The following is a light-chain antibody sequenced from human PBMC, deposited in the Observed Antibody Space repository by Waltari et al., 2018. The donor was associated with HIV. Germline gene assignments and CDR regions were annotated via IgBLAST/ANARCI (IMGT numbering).Light chain of an antibody. CDR1: QSVRSGY. J-gene: IGKJ2*01. CDR2: GAS. Sequence: EIVLTQSPGTLSLSPGERATLSCRASQSVRSGYLTWYQQKPGQGPRLLIYGASSRATGIPDRFSGSGSGTDFTLTISRLEPEDFAVYYCQQYHNWPPYTFGQGTKLEI. V-gene: IGKV3-20*01. CDR3: QQYHNWPPYT.